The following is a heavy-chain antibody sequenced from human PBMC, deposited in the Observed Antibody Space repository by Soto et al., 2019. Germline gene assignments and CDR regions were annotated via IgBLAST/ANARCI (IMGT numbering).Heavy chain of an antibody. V-gene: IGHV3-33*01. Sequence: PGGSLRLSCAASGFTFSSYGMHWVRQAPGKGLEWVAVIWYDGSNKYYADSVKGRFTISRDNSKNTLYLQMNSLRAEDTAVYYCARVLSFRQGFDYWGQGTLVTVSS. D-gene: IGHD3-3*01. J-gene: IGHJ4*02. CDR3: ARVLSFRQGFDY. CDR2: IWYDGSNK. CDR1: GFTFSSYG.